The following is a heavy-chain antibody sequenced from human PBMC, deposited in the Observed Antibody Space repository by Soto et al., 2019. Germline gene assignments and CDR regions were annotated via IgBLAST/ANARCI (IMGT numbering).Heavy chain of an antibody. D-gene: IGHD3-16*01. J-gene: IGHJ6*02. CDR2: TIPFFKAT. CDR3: ARDVPLDYYDGTFSYYAMDV. Sequence: QVQLVQSGAEVKKPGSSVKVSCKVSGGTFSSHAISWVRQAPGQGLEWMGGTIPFFKATSFAQKFQGRVTITADDSMSAAYIDLYSLGSEDRAVYYCARDVPLDYYDGTFSYYAMDVWGQGTTVTVSS. V-gene: IGHV1-69*01. CDR1: GGTFSSHA.